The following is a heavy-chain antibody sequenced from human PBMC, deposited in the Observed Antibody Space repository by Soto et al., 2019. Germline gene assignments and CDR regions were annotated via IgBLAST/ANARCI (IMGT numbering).Heavy chain of an antibody. CDR1: GGSISSYY. CDR3: ARRYCSGGSCYVDD. CDR2: IYYSGST. J-gene: IGHJ4*02. D-gene: IGHD2-15*01. Sequence: SETLSLTCTVSGGSISSYYWSWIRQPPGKGLEWIGYIYYSGSTNYNPSLKSRVTISVDTSKNQFSLKLSSVTAADTAVYYCARRYCSGGSCYVDDWGQGTLVTVSS. V-gene: IGHV4-59*08.